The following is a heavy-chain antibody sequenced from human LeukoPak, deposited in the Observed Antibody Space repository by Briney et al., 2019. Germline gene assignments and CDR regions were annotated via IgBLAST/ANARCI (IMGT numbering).Heavy chain of an antibody. CDR1: GFTFSSYE. CDR3: ARRYCTGGSCYSGVDY. CDR2: ISSSGSSI. J-gene: IGHJ4*02. Sequence: QTGGSLRLSCAASGFTFSSYEMNWVRQAPGKGLEWLLHISSSGSSIHYADSVKGRFTISRDNAKNSLYLQMNSLRAEDTAVYYCARRYCTGGSCYSGVDYWGQGTLVTVSS. D-gene: IGHD2-15*01. V-gene: IGHV3-48*03.